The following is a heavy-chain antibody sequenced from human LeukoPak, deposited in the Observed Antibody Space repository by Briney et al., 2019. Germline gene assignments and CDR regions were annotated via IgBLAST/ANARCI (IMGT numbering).Heavy chain of an antibody. CDR2: ISVYNGNT. CDR3: ARDGGITMIVVDEHALDY. V-gene: IGHV1-18*01. Sequence: GASVKVSCKASGYTFTNYGITWVRQAPGQGLEWMGWISVYNGNTDYAQKLQGRVTITTDTSTSTAYMELRSLRSDDTAVYYCARDGGITMIVVDEHALDYWGQGTLVTVSS. D-gene: IGHD3-22*01. CDR1: GYTFTNYG. J-gene: IGHJ4*02.